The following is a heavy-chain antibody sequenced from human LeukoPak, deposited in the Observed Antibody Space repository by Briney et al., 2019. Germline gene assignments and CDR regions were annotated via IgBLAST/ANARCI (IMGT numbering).Heavy chain of an antibody. Sequence: GGSLRLSCEASGFTFSAYAMTWVRQAPGKGLEWVSGISGGGGNTYYADSVKGRLTISRDNSKNTLYLQMNSLTAEDTAVYYCAKDRDFGDPYYYYGMDVWGQGTTVTVSS. CDR2: ISGGGGNT. V-gene: IGHV3-23*01. CDR1: GFTFSAYA. J-gene: IGHJ6*02. CDR3: AKDRDFGDPYYYYGMDV. D-gene: IGHD4-17*01.